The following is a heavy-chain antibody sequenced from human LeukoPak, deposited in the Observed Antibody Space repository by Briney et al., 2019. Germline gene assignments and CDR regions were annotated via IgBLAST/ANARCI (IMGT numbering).Heavy chain of an antibody. CDR2: IKSDGKT. Sequence: GGSLRLSCEASGFTVSRYWMHWVRKAPGKGLVWVSRIKSDGKTNYAASVKGRFTISRDNAKHTVSLQMNSLRADDTGVYYCARAPSEVGGYYPEYFRHWGQGTLVTGSS. J-gene: IGHJ1*01. D-gene: IGHD3-22*01. CDR3: ARAPSEVGGYYPEYFRH. V-gene: IGHV3-74*01. CDR1: GFTVSRYW.